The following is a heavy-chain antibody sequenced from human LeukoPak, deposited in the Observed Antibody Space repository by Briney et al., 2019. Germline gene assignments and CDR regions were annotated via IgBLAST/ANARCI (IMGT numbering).Heavy chain of an antibody. Sequence: GRSLRLSCAASGFTFSSYGMHWVRQAPGKGLEWVAVIWYDGSNKYYADSVKGRFTISRDNSKSTLYLQMNSLRAEDTAVYYCARGPYGSGRGVDYYYYGMDVWGQGTTVTVSS. CDR3: ARGPYGSGRGVDYYYYGMDV. CDR2: IWYDGSNK. D-gene: IGHD3-10*01. CDR1: GFTFSSYG. J-gene: IGHJ6*02. V-gene: IGHV3-33*01.